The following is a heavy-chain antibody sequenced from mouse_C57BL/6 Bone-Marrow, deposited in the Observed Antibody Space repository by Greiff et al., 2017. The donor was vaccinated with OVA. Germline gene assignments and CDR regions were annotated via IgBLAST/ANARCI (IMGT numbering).Heavy chain of an antibody. D-gene: IGHD1-1*01. Sequence: VQLQQSGAELVRPGASVKLSCTASGFNIKDDYMHWVKQRTEQGLEWIGWIDPENGDTEYASKFQGKATITADTSSNTAYLQLSSLTSEDTAVYYCTTPLYYGSSYRYFDVWGTGTTVTVSS. CDR3: TTPLYYGSSYRYFDV. CDR2: IDPENGDT. J-gene: IGHJ1*03. CDR1: GFNIKDDY. V-gene: IGHV14-4*01.